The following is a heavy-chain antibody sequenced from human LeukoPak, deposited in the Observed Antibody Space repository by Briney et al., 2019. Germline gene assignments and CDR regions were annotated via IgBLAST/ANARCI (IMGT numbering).Heavy chain of an antibody. D-gene: IGHD3-10*01. J-gene: IGHJ4*02. CDR2: IKQDGSEK. Sequence: GGSLRLSCAASGFTFSSYWMSWVRQAPGKGLEWVANIKQDGSEKYYVDSVKGRFTISRDNAKNSLYLQMNSLRAEDTAVYYCARDAPYYYGSGSYYPPYYFDYWGQGTLVTVSS. V-gene: IGHV3-7*01. CDR1: GFTFSSYW. CDR3: ARDAPYYYGSGSYYPPYYFDY.